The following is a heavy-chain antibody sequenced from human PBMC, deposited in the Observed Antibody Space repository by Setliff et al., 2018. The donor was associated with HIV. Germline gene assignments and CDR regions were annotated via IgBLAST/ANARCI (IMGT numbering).Heavy chain of an antibody. Sequence: SVKVSCKASGGTFSSYSINWVRQAPGQGLEWMGGIIPIYGTPIYAQTFQGRSTITADESTTTAYMELSSLKSEDTAVYSCTRDPTGGAARFDYWGQ. CDR1: GGTFSSYS. J-gene: IGHJ4*01. CDR3: TRDPTGGAARFDY. V-gene: IGHV1-69*13. CDR2: IIPIYGTP. D-gene: IGHD6-6*01.